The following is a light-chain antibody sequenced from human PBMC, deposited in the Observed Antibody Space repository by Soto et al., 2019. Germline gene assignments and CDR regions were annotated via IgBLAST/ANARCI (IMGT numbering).Light chain of an antibody. Sequence: DIELTQSPATLSVSPGERATLSCRASLPISNKLAWYQQRPGQSLRLLIYGASARAHGVPARFSGSGSGTEFTLTISSLQSEDLAVYYCQQYENWPPAVTFGGGTNVEIK. CDR3: QQYENWPPAVT. J-gene: IGKJ4*01. V-gene: IGKV3-15*01. CDR1: LPISNK. CDR2: GAS.